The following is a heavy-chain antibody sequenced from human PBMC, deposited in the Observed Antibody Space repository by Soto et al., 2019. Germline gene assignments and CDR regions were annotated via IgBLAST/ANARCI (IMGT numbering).Heavy chain of an antibody. Sequence: QVQLQESGPGLVKPSQTLSLTCTVSGGSISSGDYYWSWIRQPPGKGLEWIGYIYYSGSTYYNPSLKSRVTLSVDTSKTQFSLKLSSVTAEDTAVYYCARVVFDYYYVSSGYYPDAFDIWGQGTMVTVSS. CDR2: IYYSGST. V-gene: IGHV4-30-4*01. D-gene: IGHD3-22*01. J-gene: IGHJ3*02. CDR1: GGSISSGDYY. CDR3: ARVVFDYYYVSSGYYPDAFDI.